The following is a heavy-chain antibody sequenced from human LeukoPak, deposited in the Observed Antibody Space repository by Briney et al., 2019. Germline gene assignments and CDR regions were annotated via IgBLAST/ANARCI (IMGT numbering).Heavy chain of an antibody. D-gene: IGHD3-3*01. V-gene: IGHV3-74*01. Sequence: GGSLRLSCAASGFDFSSNWMHWVRHAPGQGPVWVSRIKGDGISTNYADSVKGRFTISRDIAKNTLYLQMNSLRAEDTGVYYCAKDHYWSIDYWGRGTLVTVSS. CDR1: GFDFSSNW. CDR3: AKDHYWSIDY. J-gene: IGHJ4*02. CDR2: IKGDGIST.